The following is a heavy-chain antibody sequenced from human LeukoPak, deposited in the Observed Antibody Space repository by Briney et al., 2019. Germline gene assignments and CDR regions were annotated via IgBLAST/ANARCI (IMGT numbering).Heavy chain of an antibody. D-gene: IGHD3-10*01. V-gene: IGHV3-21*01. CDR3: VRGNSNYGYVFDI. J-gene: IGHJ3*02. CDR2: ISTSSSYI. Sequence: GGSLRLSCAASGLTFSSYSMNWVRQAPGKGLEWVSSISTSSSYIYYVDSVKGRFTISRDNAKNSLNLQMNSLRADDTAVYYCVRGNSNYGYVFDIWGQGTMVTVSS. CDR1: GLTFSSYS.